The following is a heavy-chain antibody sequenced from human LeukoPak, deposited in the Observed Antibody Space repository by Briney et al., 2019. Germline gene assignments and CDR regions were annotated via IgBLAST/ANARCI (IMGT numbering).Heavy chain of an antibody. CDR1: GGSISSGDYY. D-gene: IGHD2-21*02. CDR3: ARYCGGDCYPPFDY. Sequence: SETLSLTCTVSGGSISSGDYYWGWIRQPPGKGLEWIGSIYYSGSTYYNPSLKSRVTISVDTSKNQFSLKLSSVTAADTAVYYCARYCGGDCYPPFDYWGQGTLVTVSS. V-gene: IGHV4-39*07. CDR2: IYYSGST. J-gene: IGHJ4*02.